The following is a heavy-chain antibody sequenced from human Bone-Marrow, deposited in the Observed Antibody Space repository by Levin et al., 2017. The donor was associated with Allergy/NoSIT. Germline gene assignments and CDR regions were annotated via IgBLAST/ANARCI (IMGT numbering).Heavy chain of an antibody. CDR1: GFTLTELP. CDR2: FDVEKDET. V-gene: IGHV1-24*01. D-gene: IGHD3-10*01. J-gene: IGHJ6*02. CDR3: ATCAGPLIRYYNFYGMDV. Sequence: GESLKISCKVSGFTLTELPIHWVRQAPGKGLEWMGGFDVEKDETVFAQNFQGRVTTSEDTSIDTAYLELKNLRSEDSAVYYCATCAGPLIRYYNFYGMDVWGQGTTVTVSS.